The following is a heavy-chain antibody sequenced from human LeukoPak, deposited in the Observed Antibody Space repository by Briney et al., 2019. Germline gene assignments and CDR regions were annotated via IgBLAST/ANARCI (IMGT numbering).Heavy chain of an antibody. V-gene: IGHV4-34*01. J-gene: IGHJ6*03. CDR3: ARCSVPSYYYMDV. CDR2: INHSGST. Sequence: SETLSLTCAVYGGSFSGYYWSWIRQPRGKGLDWIGEINHSGSTNYNPSRKSRVTVSVDTSKNQFSLKLSSVTAADTAVYYCARCSVPSYYYMDVWGKGTTVTVSS. CDR1: GGSFSGYY. D-gene: IGHD6-6*01.